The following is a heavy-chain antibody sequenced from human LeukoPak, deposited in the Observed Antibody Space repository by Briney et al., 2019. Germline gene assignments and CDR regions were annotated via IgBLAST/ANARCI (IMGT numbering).Heavy chain of an antibody. CDR3: ARRRDPGAFDI. J-gene: IGHJ3*02. D-gene: IGHD5-24*01. Sequence: GDSLKISCQAFGYSFTSYWIGWVRQMPGKGLECMGIIYPGDSDVRYSPSFQGQVTISADKSISTAYLQWSSLKASDTAMYYCARRRDPGAFDIWGQGTMVTVSS. V-gene: IGHV5-51*01. CDR2: IYPGDSDV. CDR1: GYSFTSYW.